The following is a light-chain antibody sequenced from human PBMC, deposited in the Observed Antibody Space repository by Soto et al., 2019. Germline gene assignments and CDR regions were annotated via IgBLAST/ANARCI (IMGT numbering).Light chain of an antibody. J-gene: IGKJ4*01. CDR1: QDISNY. CDR2: GAS. V-gene: IGKV1-33*01. Sequence: DIQMTQSPSSLSASVGDRVTITCQASQDISNYLNWYQQKPGKAPKVLIYGASNLETGVPSRFSGSGSGTDFTFTISSLQPEDSATYYCQQYDNLPLTFGGGTRVDIK. CDR3: QQYDNLPLT.